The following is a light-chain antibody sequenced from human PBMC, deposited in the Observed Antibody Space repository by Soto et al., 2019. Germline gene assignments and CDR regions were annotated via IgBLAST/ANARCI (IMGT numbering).Light chain of an antibody. J-gene: IGKJ4*01. Sequence: DIVMTQSPATLSVAPGERVTFSCRASQGVSRKLAWYQHKPGQAPRLLISGASTGATGIPARFSGSGSGTEFTLTISSLPSEDCAIYYCQQYHTWPITFGGGTKVEIK. CDR3: QQYHTWPIT. V-gene: IGKV3-15*01. CDR1: QGVSRK. CDR2: GAS.